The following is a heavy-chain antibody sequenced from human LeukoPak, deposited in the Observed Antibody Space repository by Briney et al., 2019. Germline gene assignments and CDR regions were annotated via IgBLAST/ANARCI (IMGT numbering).Heavy chain of an antibody. CDR3: ARDLYGYPDNWFDP. V-gene: IGHV4-59*01. D-gene: IGHD5-18*01. CDR1: GGSISSYY. Sequence: PSETLSLTCTVSGGSISSYYWSWIRQPPGKGLEWIGYIYYSGSTNYNPSLKSRVTISVDTSKNQFSLKLSSVTAADTAAYYCARDLYGYPDNWFDPWGQGTLVTVSS. CDR2: IYYSGST. J-gene: IGHJ5*02.